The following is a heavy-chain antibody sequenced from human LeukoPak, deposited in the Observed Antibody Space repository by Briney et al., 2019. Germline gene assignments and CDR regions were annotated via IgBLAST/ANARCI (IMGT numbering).Heavy chain of an antibody. Sequence: PSETLSLTCTVSGYSISSSYYWSWIQPPPGKGLEWIGYIYTSGSTNYNPSLKSRVTISVDTSKNQFSLKLSSVTAADTAVYYCAIGVPAAPFDYWGQGTLVTVSS. J-gene: IGHJ4*02. D-gene: IGHD2-2*01. CDR1: GYSISSSYY. CDR2: IYTSGST. V-gene: IGHV4-4*09. CDR3: AIGVPAAPFDY.